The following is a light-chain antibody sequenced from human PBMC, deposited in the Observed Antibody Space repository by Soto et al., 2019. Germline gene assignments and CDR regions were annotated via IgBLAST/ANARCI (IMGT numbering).Light chain of an antibody. J-gene: IGLJ2*01. Sequence: QSVLTQPPSVSGAPGQRVTISCTGSRSNIGAGYDVHWYQQLPGTAPKLLIYGNSNRPSGVPDRFSGSKSGTSASLAITGLQAEDEADYYCQSYDCSLSGYVVFGGGTKLTVL. CDR1: RSNIGAGYD. CDR2: GNS. CDR3: QSYDCSLSGYVV. V-gene: IGLV1-40*01.